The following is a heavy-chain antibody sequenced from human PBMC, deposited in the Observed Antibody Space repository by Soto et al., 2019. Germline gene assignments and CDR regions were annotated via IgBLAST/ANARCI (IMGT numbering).Heavy chain of an antibody. V-gene: IGHV1-18*01. D-gene: IGHD4-4*01. CDR3: ARDLRDYSNYYNWFDP. Sequence: APVKGSLKASGFDLTRCCMSWGGQAPWQGLEWMGWINVYNGNTKYAQKVQGRVTMTTDTSTSTAYMELSSLRSEDTAVYYCARDLRDYSNYYNWFDPWGQGTLVTVSS. J-gene: IGHJ5*02. CDR1: GFDLTRCC. CDR2: INVYNGNT.